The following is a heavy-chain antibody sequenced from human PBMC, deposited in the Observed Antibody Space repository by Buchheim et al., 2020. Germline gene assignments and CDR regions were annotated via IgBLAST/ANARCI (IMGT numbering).Heavy chain of an antibody. Sequence: QVQLVQSGAEVKKPGASVKVSCKASGSTFTTYYMHWVRQAPGQGLEWMGVINPSGRSTSYAQKFQGRVTMTRDTSTGTAHLELSSLRSEDTAVYYCAIESDGGSYVPHCANDYWGQGTL. CDR3: AIESDGGSYVPHCANDY. CDR1: GSTFTTYY. CDR2: INPSGRST. J-gene: IGHJ4*02. V-gene: IGHV1-46*01. D-gene: IGHD1-26*01.